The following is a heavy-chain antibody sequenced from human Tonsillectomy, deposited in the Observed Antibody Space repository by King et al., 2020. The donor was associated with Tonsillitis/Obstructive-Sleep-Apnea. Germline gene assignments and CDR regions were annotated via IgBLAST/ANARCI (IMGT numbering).Heavy chain of an antibody. CDR1: GFTVSSNY. CDR3: ARVSDYGDIDY. J-gene: IGHJ4*02. D-gene: IGHD4-17*01. CDR2: FYSGGST. V-gene: IGHV3-53*01. Sequence: VQLVESGGGLIQPGGSLRLSCAASGFTVSSNYMSWVRQAPGKGLEGVSAFYSGGSTYYADSVKGRFTISRDNPKNTLYLQKNSLRAEDTAVYYCARVSDYGDIDYWGQGTLVTVSS.